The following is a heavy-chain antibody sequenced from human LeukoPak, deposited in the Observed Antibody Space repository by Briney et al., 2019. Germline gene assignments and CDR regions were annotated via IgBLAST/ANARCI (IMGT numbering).Heavy chain of an antibody. CDR1: GFTVSSNY. CDR2: IYSGGST. J-gene: IGHJ4*02. CDR3: AKDRRGVAGTDYSDY. Sequence: GGSLRLSCAASGFTVSSNYMSWVRQAPGKGLEWVSVIYSGGSTYYADSVKGRFTISRDNSKNTLYLQMNSLRAEDTAVYSCAKDRRGVAGTDYSDYWGQGPLVTVSS. V-gene: IGHV3-53*01. D-gene: IGHD6-19*01.